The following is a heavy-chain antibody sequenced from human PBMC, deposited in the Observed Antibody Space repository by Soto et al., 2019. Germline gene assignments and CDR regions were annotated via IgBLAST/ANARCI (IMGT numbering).Heavy chain of an antibody. CDR1: GDSVSSKSAA. CDR3: ARNGDYLVDH. V-gene: IGHV6-1*01. Sequence: PSQTLSLTCAISGDSVSSKSAAWHWIRQSPSRGLEWLGRTYYRSKWSSNYAVSVKSRITINPDTSKNQFSLQLRSVTHDDAAMYYCARNGDYLVDHWGQGTLVTVSS. J-gene: IGHJ5*02. CDR2: TYYRSKWSS. D-gene: IGHD7-27*01.